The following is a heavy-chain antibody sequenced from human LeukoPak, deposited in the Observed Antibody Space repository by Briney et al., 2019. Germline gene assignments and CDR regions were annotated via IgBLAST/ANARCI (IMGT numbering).Heavy chain of an antibody. V-gene: IGHV4-59*01. D-gene: IGHD4-11*01. CDR2: IYYSGIT. J-gene: IGHJ6*02. Sequence: PSETLSLTCTVSGGSISSDYWSWIRQPPGKGLEWIGYIYYSGITNYNPSLKSRVTILVDRSKEQFSLKLSSVTAADTAVYYCARLVDNDDSHGKGMYVWGQGTTVTVSS. CDR3: ARLVDNDDSHGKGMYV. CDR1: GGSISSDY.